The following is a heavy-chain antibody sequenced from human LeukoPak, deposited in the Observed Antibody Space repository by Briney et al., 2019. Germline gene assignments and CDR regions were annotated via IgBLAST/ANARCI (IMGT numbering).Heavy chain of an antibody. Sequence: GASVKVSCKASGYTFTNYYMHWMRQAPGQGLEWMGRINPNSGGTNYAQKFQGRVTMTRDTSISTAYMELSRLRSDDTAVYYCARFNGAARPIDYWGQGTLVTVSS. D-gene: IGHD6-6*01. CDR3: ARFNGAARPIDY. CDR1: GYTFTNYY. J-gene: IGHJ4*02. CDR2: INPNSGGT. V-gene: IGHV1-2*06.